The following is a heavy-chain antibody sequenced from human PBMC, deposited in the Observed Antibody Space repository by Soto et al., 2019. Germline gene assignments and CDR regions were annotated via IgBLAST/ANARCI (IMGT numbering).Heavy chain of an antibody. CDR3: ARMGGDYANWFDP. J-gene: IGHJ5*02. V-gene: IGHV5-51*01. CDR2: IYPGDSDT. D-gene: IGHD4-17*01. CDR1: GYSFTRYW. Sequence: ESLKISFKGSGYSFTRYWIGWVRQIPGKGLEWMGIIYPGDSDTRYSPSFQGQVTISADKSISTAYLQWSSLKASDTAMYYCARMGGDYANWFDPWGQGTLVTVSS.